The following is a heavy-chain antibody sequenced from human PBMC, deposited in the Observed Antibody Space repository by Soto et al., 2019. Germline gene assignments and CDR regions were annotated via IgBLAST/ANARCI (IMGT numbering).Heavy chain of an antibody. CDR2: ISAYNGNT. D-gene: IGHD6-19*01. J-gene: IGHJ6*02. V-gene: IGHV1-18*01. Sequence: ASVKVSCKASGYTFTSYGISWVRQAPGQGLEWMGWISAYNGNTNYAQKLQGRVTMTTDTSTSTAYMELRSLRSDDTAVYYCARDHSSGWYTNYYYGMDVRGQGTTVTVSS. CDR1: GYTFTSYG. CDR3: ARDHSSGWYTNYYYGMDV.